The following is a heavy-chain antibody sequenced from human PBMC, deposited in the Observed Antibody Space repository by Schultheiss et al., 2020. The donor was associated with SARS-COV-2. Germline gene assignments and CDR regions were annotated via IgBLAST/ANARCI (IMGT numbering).Heavy chain of an antibody. Sequence: ASVKVSCKAFGYTFTSHGISWVRQAPGQGLEWMGWISAYNGDTNYAQKVQGRVTLTTDTSTSTAYMELRSLRSDDTAVYYCARDRWGSSGSLDAFDIWGQGTMGTVSS. CDR2: ISAYNGDT. V-gene: IGHV1-18*04. CDR1: GYTFTSHG. CDR3: ARDRWGSSGSLDAFDI. D-gene: IGHD1-26*01. J-gene: IGHJ3*02.